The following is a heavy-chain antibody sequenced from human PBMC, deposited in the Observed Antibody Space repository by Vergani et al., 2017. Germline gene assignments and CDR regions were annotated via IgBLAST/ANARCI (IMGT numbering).Heavy chain of an antibody. Sequence: EVQLVQSGAEVKKPGEPVKISCQISGYSFTNYWIGWVRQMPGKGLVWMGIIHPADSDTRYSPSFQGQVTISVDKSISTAYLQRSSLRASDSAMYYCARLXGRDSSGSKYFHYWGQGTLVTVSS. CDR3: ARLXGRDSSGSKYFHY. CDR2: IHPADSDT. D-gene: IGHD3-22*01. V-gene: IGHV5-51*01. J-gene: IGHJ4*02. CDR1: GYSFTNYW.